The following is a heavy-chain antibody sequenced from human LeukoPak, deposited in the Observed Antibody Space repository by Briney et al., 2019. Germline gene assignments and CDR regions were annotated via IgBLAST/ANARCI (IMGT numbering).Heavy chain of an antibody. Sequence: PGGSLRLSCAASGFTFSNYWMSWVRQAPGKGLEWVANIKEGGSEKYYADSVKGRFTISRDNAKNSLFLQMNSLRAEDTAVYYCARVRRYYGSGSSIDYWGQGTLVTVSS. CDR3: ARVRRYYGSGSSIDY. CDR2: IKEGGSEK. J-gene: IGHJ4*02. V-gene: IGHV3-7*05. CDR1: GFTFSNYW. D-gene: IGHD3-10*01.